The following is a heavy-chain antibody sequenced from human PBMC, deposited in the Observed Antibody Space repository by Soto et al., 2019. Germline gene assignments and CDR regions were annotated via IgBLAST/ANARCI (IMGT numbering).Heavy chain of an antibody. CDR2: ISWNSGSI. V-gene: IGHV3-9*01. J-gene: IGHJ4*02. CDR1: GFTFDDYA. D-gene: IGHD2-2*01. Sequence: EVQLVESGGGLVQPGRSLRLSCAASGFTFDDYAMHWVRQAPGKGLEWVSGISWNSGSIGYADSVKGRFTISRDNAKNSLYLQMNSLRAEDTALYYCAKDSSRYQLCFSGFDYWGQGTLVTVSS. CDR3: AKDSSRYQLCFSGFDY.